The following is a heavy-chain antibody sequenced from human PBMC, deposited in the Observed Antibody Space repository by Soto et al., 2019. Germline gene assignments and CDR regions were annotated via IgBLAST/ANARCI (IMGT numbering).Heavy chain of an antibody. Sequence: QITLNESGPTQVKPRQTLTLTCTFSGFSLTTSGVGVGWIRQSPGKAPEWLALIYWDDDKRYSQSLKIRLTITKDTSKNQVVLTMADLDPADTATYYCAHRVLRTVFGLVTTTAIYFDFWGQGTPVAVSS. V-gene: IGHV2-5*02. D-gene: IGHD3-3*01. J-gene: IGHJ4*02. CDR1: GFSLTTSGVG. CDR2: IYWDDDK. CDR3: AHRVLRTVFGLVTTTAIYFDF.